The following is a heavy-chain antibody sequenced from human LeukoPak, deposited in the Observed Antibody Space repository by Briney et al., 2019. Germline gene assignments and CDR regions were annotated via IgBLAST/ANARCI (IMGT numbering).Heavy chain of an antibody. CDR2: ISWNSGSI. D-gene: IGHD3-22*01. J-gene: IGHJ4*02. CDR1: GFTFDDYA. V-gene: IGHV3-9*01. Sequence: GRSLRRSCAASGFTFDDYAMHWVRQAPGKGLEWVLGISWNSGSIGYADSVKGRFTISRDNAKNSLYLQMNSLRAEDTALYYCAKAGGVDYYDSSGYELWGQGTLVTVSS. CDR3: AKAGGVDYYDSSGYEL.